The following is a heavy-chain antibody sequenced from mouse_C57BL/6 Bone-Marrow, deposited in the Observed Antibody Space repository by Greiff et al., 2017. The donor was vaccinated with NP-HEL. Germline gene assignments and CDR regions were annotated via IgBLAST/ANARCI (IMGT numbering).Heavy chain of an antibody. CDR2: ISYDGSN. CDR1: GYSITSGYY. V-gene: IGHV3-6*01. J-gene: IGHJ3*01. Sequence: EVQRVESGPGLVKPSQSLSLTCSVTGYSITSGYYWNWIRQFPGNKLEWMGYISYDGSNNSNPSLQNRISITRDTSKNQFFLKLNAVTTEDTATYYCARERCYYGYDGGWFAYWGQGTLVTVSA. CDR3: ARERCYYGYDGGWFAY. D-gene: IGHD2-2*01.